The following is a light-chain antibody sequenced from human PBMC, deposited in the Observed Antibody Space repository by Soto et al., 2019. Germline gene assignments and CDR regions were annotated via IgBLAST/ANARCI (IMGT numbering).Light chain of an antibody. J-gene: IGKJ2*01. CDR2: SPS. Sequence: EIVMTQSPATLSVSPGERATLSCRASKTISTELAWYRQKPAQPPRLLIYSPSTRATGFPARFTGSGSGSEFTLTISGLQSEDFAVYYCQQGHNWPLTFGQGTRLEI. CDR3: QQGHNWPLT. V-gene: IGKV3-15*01. CDR1: KTISTE.